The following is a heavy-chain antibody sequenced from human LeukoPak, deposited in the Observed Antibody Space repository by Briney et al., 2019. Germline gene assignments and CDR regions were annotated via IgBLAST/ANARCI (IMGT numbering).Heavy chain of an antibody. J-gene: IGHJ4*02. CDR2: INPNSGGT. Sequence: ASVKVSCKASGYTFTGYYMHWVRQAPGQGLEWMGWINPNSGGTNYAQKFQGRVTMTRGTSISTAYMELSRLRSDDTAVYYCARDTYSSGWYFDYWGQGTLVTVSS. D-gene: IGHD6-19*01. V-gene: IGHV1-2*02. CDR1: GYTFTGYY. CDR3: ARDTYSSGWYFDY.